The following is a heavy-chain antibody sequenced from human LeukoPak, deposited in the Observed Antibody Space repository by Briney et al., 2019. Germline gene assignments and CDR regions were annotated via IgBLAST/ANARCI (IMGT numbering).Heavy chain of an antibody. CDR1: GFTFISYA. Sequence: QPGGSLRLSCAASGFTFISYAMGWVREAPGKGLEWVSGIGHSGAFTFYADSVKGRFTISRDNSKNSLYLQMNSLRAEDTAVYYCARDRQTYYYDSSGYPPDAFDIWGQGTMVTVSS. CDR2: IGHSGAFT. J-gene: IGHJ3*02. CDR3: ARDRQTYYYDSSGYPPDAFDI. V-gene: IGHV3-23*01. D-gene: IGHD3-22*01.